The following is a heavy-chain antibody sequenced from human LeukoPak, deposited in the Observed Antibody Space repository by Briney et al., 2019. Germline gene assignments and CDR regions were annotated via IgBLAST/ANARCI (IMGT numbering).Heavy chain of an antibody. CDR2: INHSGST. CDR1: GGSFSGYY. V-gene: IGHV4-34*01. Sequence: PSETLSLTCAVYGGSFSGYYRSWIRQPPGKGLEWIGEINHSGSTNYNPSLKSRVTISVDTSKNQFSLKLSSVTAADTAVYYCAREKRTYNRVRGGTTGNGGFDYWGQGTLVTVSS. D-gene: IGHD1-1*01. CDR3: AREKRTYNRVRGGTTGNGGFDY. J-gene: IGHJ4*02.